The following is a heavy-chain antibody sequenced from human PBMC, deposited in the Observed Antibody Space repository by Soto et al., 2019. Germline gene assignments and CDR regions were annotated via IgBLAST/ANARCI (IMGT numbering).Heavy chain of an antibody. D-gene: IGHD6-19*01. V-gene: IGHV4-59*01. CDR3: ARRSRSSSGWYFLDY. CDR2: SYYNGVT. Sequence: QVQLQESGPGLVKPSETLSLTCTVSGGSISSDSWSWIRQSPGKALEWIGYSYYNGVTKYNPSLKSRVTISVDTSQYQFSLRLTSVTAADTAVYYCARRSRSSSGWYFLDYWGQGTLVTVSS. J-gene: IGHJ4*02. CDR1: GGSISSDS.